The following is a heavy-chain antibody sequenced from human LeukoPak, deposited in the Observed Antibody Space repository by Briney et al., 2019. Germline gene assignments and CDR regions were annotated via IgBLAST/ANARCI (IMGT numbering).Heavy chain of an antibody. D-gene: IGHD1-14*01. J-gene: IGHJ5*02. V-gene: IGHV1-2*02. CDR2: INPNSGGT. CDR3: ARILYPDHALNWFDP. CDR1: GYTFTGYY. Sequence: ASVKVSCKASGYTFTGYYMHWVRQAPGQGLEWMGWINPNSGGTNYAQKFQGRVTMTRDTSISTAYMELSRLRSDDTAVYYCARILYPDHALNWFDPWGQGTLVTVSS.